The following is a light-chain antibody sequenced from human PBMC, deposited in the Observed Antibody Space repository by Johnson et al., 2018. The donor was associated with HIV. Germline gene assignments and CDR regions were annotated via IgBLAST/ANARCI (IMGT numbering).Light chain of an antibody. CDR3: GTWDSSLSAGEV. CDR2: DNN. CDR1: SSNIGNNY. V-gene: IGLV1-51*01. Sequence: QAVLTQPPSVSAAPGQKVTISCSGSSSNIGNNYVSWYQQLPGTAPKLLIYDNNKRPSGIPDRFPGSKSGTSATLGITGLQTGDEAEYYCGTWDSSLSAGEVFGTGTKVTVL. J-gene: IGLJ1*01.